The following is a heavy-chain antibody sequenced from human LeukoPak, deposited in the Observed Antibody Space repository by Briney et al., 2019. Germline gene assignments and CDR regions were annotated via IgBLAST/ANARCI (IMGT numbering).Heavy chain of an antibody. D-gene: IGHD2-21*01. J-gene: IGHJ3*02. Sequence: TGGSLRLSCAASGFTFSSYAMHWVRQAPGKGLEYVSAISSNGSSTYYANSVKGRFTISRDNSKNTLYLQMGSLRAEDMAVYYCARDRIATPDDAFDIWGQGTMVTVSS. V-gene: IGHV3-64*01. CDR1: GFTFSSYA. CDR2: ISSNGSST. CDR3: ARDRIATPDDAFDI.